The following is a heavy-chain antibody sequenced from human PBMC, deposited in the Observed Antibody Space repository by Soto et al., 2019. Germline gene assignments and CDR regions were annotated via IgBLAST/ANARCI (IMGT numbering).Heavy chain of an antibody. J-gene: IGHJ2*01. Sequence: QITLKESGPTLVKPTQTLTLTCTFSGFSPSTSGVGVAWIRQPPGKALEWLAVNYWDDDKRYSTSLRGRLTXTXDXXKSQVVLTMTNVDPVDTATYYCAHAVAGAYWYFDRWGRGTLVTVSS. CDR3: AHAVAGAYWYFDR. CDR2: NYWDDDK. D-gene: IGHD6-19*01. V-gene: IGHV2-5*02. CDR1: GFSPSTSGVG.